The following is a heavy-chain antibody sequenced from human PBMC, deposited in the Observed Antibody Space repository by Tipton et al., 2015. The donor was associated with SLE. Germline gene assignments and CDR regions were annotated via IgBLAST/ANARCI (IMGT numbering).Heavy chain of an antibody. CDR2: IDHSGTT. V-gene: IGHV4-31*03. CDR1: GGSINSGGYF. Sequence: LRLSCTVSGGSINSGGYFWSWIRQPPGKGLEWMGYIDHSGTTSYNPSLKSRITLSVDTSASQFYLNLNSVTAADTAIYFCARVRVVAATGWFDTWGQGTLVTVSS. CDR3: ARVRVVAATGWFDT. D-gene: IGHD2-15*01. J-gene: IGHJ5*02.